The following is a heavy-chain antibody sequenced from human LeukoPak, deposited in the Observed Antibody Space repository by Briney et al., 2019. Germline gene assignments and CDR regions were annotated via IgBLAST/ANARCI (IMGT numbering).Heavy chain of an antibody. CDR1: GGSFSGDY. V-gene: IGHV4-34*01. Sequence: SGTLSLTCAVYGGSFSGDYWSWSRQPPGKGLEWIGEVNHSGSTNYNPSLKSRVTISVDTSKNQFSLKLSSVTAADTAVYYCAREAKWLVRDWFDPWGQGTLVTVSS. J-gene: IGHJ5*02. CDR3: AREAKWLVRDWFDP. CDR2: VNHSGST. D-gene: IGHD6-6*01.